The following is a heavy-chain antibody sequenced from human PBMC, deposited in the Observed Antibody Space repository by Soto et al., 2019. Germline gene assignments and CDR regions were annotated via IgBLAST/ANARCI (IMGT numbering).Heavy chain of an antibody. Sequence: KPSETLSLTSSVSGTSIRGSYWTWIRQPPGKGLEWIGYINYTGTTKYNPSLKSRLTISVDTSKNQFSLRLNSVTAADTAVYYCAREVSSFGSNHFDSWGQGALVTVSS. V-gene: IGHV4-59*01. CDR1: GTSIRGSY. D-gene: IGHD3-10*01. J-gene: IGHJ4*02. CDR3: AREVSSFGSNHFDS. CDR2: INYTGTT.